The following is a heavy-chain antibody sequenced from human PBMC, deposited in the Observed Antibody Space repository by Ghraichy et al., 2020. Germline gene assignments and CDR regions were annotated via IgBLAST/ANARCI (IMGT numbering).Heavy chain of an antibody. CDR3: ARRGCSGGSCYLGD. D-gene: IGHD2-15*01. J-gene: IGHJ1*01. V-gene: IGHV3-7*01. CDR1: GFTFSSYW. CDR2: IKQDGSEK. Sequence: GGSLRLSCAASGFTFSSYWMSWVRQAPGKGLEWVANIKQDGSEKYYVDSVKGRFTISRDNAKNSLYLQLNSLRAEDTAVYYCARRGCSGGSCYLGDWGQGTLXXVSX.